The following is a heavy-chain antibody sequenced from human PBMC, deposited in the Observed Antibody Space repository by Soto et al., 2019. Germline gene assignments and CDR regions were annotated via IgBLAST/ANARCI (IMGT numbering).Heavy chain of an antibody. Sequence: SETLSLTCSVSGDSISTVDYFWAWVRQPPGQALEYIGYIYKSATTYYNPSFESRVAISLDTSKSQFSLNVTSLTAADTVVYFCARGRYCLTGRCFPNWFDSWGQGTLVTVSS. CDR2: IYKSATT. J-gene: IGHJ5*01. V-gene: IGHV4-30-4*01. CDR1: GDSISTVDYF. CDR3: ARGRYCLTGRCFPNWFDS. D-gene: IGHD2-15*01.